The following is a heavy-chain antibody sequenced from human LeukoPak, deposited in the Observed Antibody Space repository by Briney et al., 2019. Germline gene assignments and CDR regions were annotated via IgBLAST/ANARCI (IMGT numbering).Heavy chain of an antibody. CDR2: INPNSGGT. D-gene: IGHD3-10*01. J-gene: IGHJ4*02. CDR3: ARDRNYYGHNGNFDY. Sequence: GASVKVSCKASGYTFSGYYMHWVRQAPGQGLEWMGWINPNSGGTNYAQKFQGRVTLTRDTSLSTAYMELSRLRSDDTAVYYCARDRNYYGHNGNFDYWGQGTLVTVSS. CDR1: GYTFSGYY. V-gene: IGHV1-2*02.